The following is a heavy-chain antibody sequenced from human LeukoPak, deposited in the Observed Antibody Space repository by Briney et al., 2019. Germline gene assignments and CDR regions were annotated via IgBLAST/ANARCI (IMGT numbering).Heavy chain of an antibody. Sequence: WETLSLTCTVSGGSMSDYYWSWIRQPPGKGLKWIGYIYSTGSTNYNPSLKSRVTISVDTSKNQFFLKLSSVTAADTALYYCARDYTMTHAFDIWGQGTLVTVSS. J-gene: IGHJ3*02. CDR1: GGSMSDYY. CDR2: IYSTGST. V-gene: IGHV4-59*01. D-gene: IGHD3-22*01. CDR3: ARDYTMTHAFDI.